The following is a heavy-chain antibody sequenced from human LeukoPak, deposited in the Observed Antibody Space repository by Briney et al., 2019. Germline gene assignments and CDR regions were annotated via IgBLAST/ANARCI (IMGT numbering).Heavy chain of an antibody. Sequence: PGGSLRLSCAASGFTVSSNYMSWVRQAPGKGLVWVSRVNSDGSITTYEASVKGRFTISRDNAENTLYLQMSSLRAEDTAVYFCARLGVPNAFDIWGQGTMVTVSS. J-gene: IGHJ3*02. CDR1: GFTVSSNY. CDR2: VNSDGSIT. D-gene: IGHD3-16*01. CDR3: ARLGVPNAFDI. V-gene: IGHV3-74*01.